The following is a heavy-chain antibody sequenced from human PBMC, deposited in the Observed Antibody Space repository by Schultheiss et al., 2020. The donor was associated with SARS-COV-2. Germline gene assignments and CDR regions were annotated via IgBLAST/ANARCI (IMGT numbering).Heavy chain of an antibody. Sequence: ASVKVSCKASGYTFTSYGISWVRQATGQGLEWMGWMNPNSGNTGYAQKFQGRVTMTRNTSISTAYMELSSLRSEDTAVYYCARGPHARIAVAGTFHYWGQGTLVTVSS. CDR3: ARGPHARIAVAGTFHY. CDR1: GYTFTSYG. V-gene: IGHV1-8*02. D-gene: IGHD6-19*01. J-gene: IGHJ4*02. CDR2: MNPNSGNT.